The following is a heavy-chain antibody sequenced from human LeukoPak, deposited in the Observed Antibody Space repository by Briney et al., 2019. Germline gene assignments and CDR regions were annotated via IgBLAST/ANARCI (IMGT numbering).Heavy chain of an antibody. D-gene: IGHD3-10*01. CDR2: ISRSGSTI. CDR1: GFTFSSYG. J-gene: IGHJ5*02. CDR3: ARDASPAAYNGNWFDP. V-gene: IGHV3-48*04. Sequence: PGGSLRLSCAASGFTFSSYGMSWVRQAPGKGLECVSYISRSGSTISYADSVKGRFAISRDNAKNSLYLQMNSLRAEDTAVYFCARDASPAAYNGNWFDPWGQGTLVTVSS.